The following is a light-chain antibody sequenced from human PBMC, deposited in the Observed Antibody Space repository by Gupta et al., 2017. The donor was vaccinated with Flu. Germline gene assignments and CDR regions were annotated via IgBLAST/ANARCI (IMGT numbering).Light chain of an antibody. J-gene: IGKJ4*01. CDR1: QGVGSY. Sequence: EVVLTQSPATLSLSPGDRATLSCRASQGVGSYLAWYQQKLGQAPRLLIYDSSNRANGIPGRFSGSGTGTXFTLTIXSLEPEDFAVYYCQQRHNWPITFGXGTKVEIK. CDR2: DSS. CDR3: QQRHNWPIT. V-gene: IGKV3-11*01.